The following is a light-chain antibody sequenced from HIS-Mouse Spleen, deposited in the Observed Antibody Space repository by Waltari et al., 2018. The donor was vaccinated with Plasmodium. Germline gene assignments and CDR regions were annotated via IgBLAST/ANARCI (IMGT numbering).Light chain of an antibody. CDR3: QSADSSGTYRV. V-gene: IGLV3-25*03. Sequence: SYELTQPPSVSVSPGQTARITCSGTALPQPNAYLYQQKPGQAPGLVIDKDSERPSGIPERFSGSSSGTTVTLTISGVQAEDEADYYCQSADSSGTYRVFGGGTKLTVL. CDR1: ALPQPN. CDR2: KDS. J-gene: IGLJ2*01.